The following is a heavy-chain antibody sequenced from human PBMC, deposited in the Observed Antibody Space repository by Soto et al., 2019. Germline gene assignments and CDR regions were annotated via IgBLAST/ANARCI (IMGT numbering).Heavy chain of an antibody. J-gene: IGHJ4*02. D-gene: IGHD2-8*02. CDR1: GGSFSGYY. Sequence: SETLSLTCAVYGGSFSGYYWSWIRQPPGKGLEWIGEINHSGSTNYNPSLKSRVPISVDTSKNQFSLKLSSVTAADTAVYYCARGLGYWTRYYFDYWGQGTLVTVSS. V-gene: IGHV4-34*01. CDR3: ARGLGYWTRYYFDY. CDR2: INHSGST.